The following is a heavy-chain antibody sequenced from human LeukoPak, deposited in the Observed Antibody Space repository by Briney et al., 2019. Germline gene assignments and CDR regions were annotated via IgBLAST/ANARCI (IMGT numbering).Heavy chain of an antibody. CDR1: GDSINTSSYY. D-gene: IGHD3-3*01. Sequence: SETLSLTCTVSGDSINTSSYYWGWIRRPPGKGLEWIGSTSYSGSTYYNPSLKSRVTISVDTSKNQFSLRLSSVTATDTAVYYCARIGRGYDFWSGDYYYYRDVWGKGTTVTVSS. CDR3: ARIGRGYDFWSGDYYYYRDV. CDR2: TSYSGST. J-gene: IGHJ6*03. V-gene: IGHV4-39*01.